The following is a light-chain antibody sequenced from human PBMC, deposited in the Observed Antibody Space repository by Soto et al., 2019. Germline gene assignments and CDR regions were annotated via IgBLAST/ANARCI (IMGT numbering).Light chain of an antibody. V-gene: IGKV3-15*01. CDR1: QSVSSY. Sequence: EIVLTQSPATLSLYTGERATLSCSASQSVSSYLAWCQQKPGQSPRLLIYGASTRATGIPARFSGSGSGTEFTLTIRSLQSEDFAVYYCQQYNNWPPINCGKGKRREIK. CDR2: GAS. J-gene: IGKJ5*01. CDR3: QQYNNWPPIN.